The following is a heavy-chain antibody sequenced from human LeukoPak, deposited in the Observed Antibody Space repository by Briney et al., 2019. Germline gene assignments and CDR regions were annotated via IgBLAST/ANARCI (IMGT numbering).Heavy chain of an antibody. D-gene: IGHD3-3*01. CDR1: GYTFTSYD. CDR2: MNPNSGNT. CDR3: ARGRITIFGVVIIPSDY. Sequence: ASVKVSCKASGYTFTSYDINWVRQATGQGLEWMGRMNPNSGNTGHAQKFQGRVTMTRNTSISTAYMELSSLRSEDTAVYYCARGRITIFGVVIIPSDYWGQGTLVTVSS. J-gene: IGHJ4*02. V-gene: IGHV1-8*01.